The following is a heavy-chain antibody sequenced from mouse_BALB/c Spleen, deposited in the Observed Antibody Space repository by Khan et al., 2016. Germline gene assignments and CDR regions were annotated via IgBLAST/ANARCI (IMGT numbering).Heavy chain of an antibody. Sequence: QVQLKQSGAELARPGASVKMSCKASGYTFTSYTMHWVKQRPGQGLEWIGYINPSSGYTNYNQKFKDKATLTADKSSSTAYMQLSSLTSEDSAFYYWARRWDYAMDYWGQGTSVTVSS. CDR1: GYTFTSYT. CDR3: ARRWDYAMDY. J-gene: IGHJ4*01. V-gene: IGHV1-4*01. D-gene: IGHD1-1*02. CDR2: INPSSGYT.